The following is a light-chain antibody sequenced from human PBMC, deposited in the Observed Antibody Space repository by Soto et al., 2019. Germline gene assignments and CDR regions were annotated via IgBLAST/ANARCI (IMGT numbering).Light chain of an antibody. CDR1: QTLLHSNGYTY. Sequence: EIAMTQSPLSLAVTPGEPASISCRSSQTLLHSNGYTYLDWYLQKPGQSPQLLIYLGSNRASGVPDRFSGSGSGTDFTLKISRVEAEDVGISYCMQGLRPMYTFGQGTKVDIK. CDR3: MQGLRPMYT. V-gene: IGKV2-28*01. CDR2: LGS. J-gene: IGKJ2*01.